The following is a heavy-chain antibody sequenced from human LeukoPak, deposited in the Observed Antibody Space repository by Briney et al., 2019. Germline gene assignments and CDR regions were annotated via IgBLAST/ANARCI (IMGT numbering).Heavy chain of an antibody. J-gene: IGHJ4*02. V-gene: IGHV4-30-2*01. CDR3: ARGGSTTVVSFDY. D-gene: IGHD4-23*01. Sequence: LRLSCAASGFTFSTNAMSWVRQAPGKGLEWIGYIYHSGSTFYNPSLKSRVTISIDRSKNQFSLKLASVTAADTAVYYCARGGSTTVVSFDYWGQGTLVTVS. CDR2: IYHSGST. CDR1: GFTFSTNA.